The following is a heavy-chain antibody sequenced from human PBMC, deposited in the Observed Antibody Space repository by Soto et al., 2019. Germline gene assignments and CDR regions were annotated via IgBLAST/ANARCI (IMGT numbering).Heavy chain of an antibody. CDR2: IIPIFGTT. D-gene: IGHD3-22*01. Sequence: QVHLMQSGAEVKKPGSSVKVSCKASGGTFGSDAITWVRQAPGQGLEWVGRIIPIFGTTNYAQNLQGRVTISADKSTLTSYMELQSLTSDDTALYYCARDRTDSGYYTNWLDPWGQGTQVTVSS. V-gene: IGHV1-69*06. J-gene: IGHJ5*02. CDR1: GGTFGSDA. CDR3: ARDRTDSGYYTNWLDP.